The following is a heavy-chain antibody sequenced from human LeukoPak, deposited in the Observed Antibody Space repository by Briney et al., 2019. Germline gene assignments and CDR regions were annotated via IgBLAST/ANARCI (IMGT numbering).Heavy chain of an antibody. D-gene: IGHD6-13*01. J-gene: IGHJ6*02. CDR2: IYYSGST. V-gene: IGHV4-59*01. Sequence: SETLSLTCTVSGGSISSYYWSWIRQPPGKGLEWIGYIYYSGSTNYNPSLKSRVTISVDTSKNQFSLKLSSVTAADTAVYYCARGVYSSSCGDYYYYGMDVWGQGTTVTVSS. CDR1: GGSISSYY. CDR3: ARGVYSSSCGDYYYYGMDV.